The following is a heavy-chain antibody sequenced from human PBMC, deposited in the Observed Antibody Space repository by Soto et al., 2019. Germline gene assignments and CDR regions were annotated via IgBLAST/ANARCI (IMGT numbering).Heavy chain of an antibody. CDR3: ARWGFLERSGF. V-gene: IGHV1-18*04. D-gene: IGHD3-3*01. J-gene: IGHJ3*01. CDR2: ISANSGNK. CDR1: GYAFTSHL. Sequence: AAVKVTCMVSGYAFTSHLLTWVRQAPGQGLEGVGWISANSGNKKYRQSLQGRVTMNTESSTSTAYLELRDPRLDDTAVYYCARWGFLERSGFWGQGTMVTVSS.